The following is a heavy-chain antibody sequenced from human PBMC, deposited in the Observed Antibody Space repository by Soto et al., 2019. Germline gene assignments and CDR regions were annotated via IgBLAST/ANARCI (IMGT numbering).Heavy chain of an antibody. Sequence: QVQLVQSGAEVKKPGASVKVSCKASGYTFTSYGISWVRQAPGQGLEWMGWISAYNGNTNYAQKLQGRVTMTTDTSTSTAYMELRSLRSDDTAVYDCASAPAEEWLPIRSYDYWGQGTLVTVSS. CDR2: ISAYNGNT. CDR3: ASAPAEEWLPIRSYDY. J-gene: IGHJ4*02. V-gene: IGHV1-18*01. D-gene: IGHD5-12*01. CDR1: GYTFTSYG.